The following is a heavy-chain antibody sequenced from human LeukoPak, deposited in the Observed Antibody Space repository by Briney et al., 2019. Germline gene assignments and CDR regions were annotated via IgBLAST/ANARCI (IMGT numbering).Heavy chain of an antibody. CDR3: AKENYDILTGSLSEGMDV. CDR2: ISWKSDSI. Sequence: GGSLRLSCAASGFTFDDYAMPWVRQAPGKGLEWVSGISWKSDSIGYADSVKGRFTISRDNAKNSLYLQMNSLRAEDTALYYCAKENYDILTGSLSEGMDVWGQGTTVTVSS. J-gene: IGHJ6*02. V-gene: IGHV3-9*01. D-gene: IGHD3-9*01. CDR1: GFTFDDYA.